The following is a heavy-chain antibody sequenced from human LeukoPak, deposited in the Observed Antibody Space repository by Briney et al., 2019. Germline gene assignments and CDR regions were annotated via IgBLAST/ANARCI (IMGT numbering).Heavy chain of an antibody. CDR1: GFAFSNYW. CDR2: IQGDGSDT. V-gene: IGHV3-74*01. CDR3: VSNTLIIAAAFYDS. Sequence: PGGSLRLSCVASGFAFSNYWVDWVRQAPGKGLVWVSCIQGDGSDTTYADSVKGRFTISRDNAKNTLFLQMNSLRDEDTAVYYCVSNTLIIAAAFYDSWGQGTLVTVSS. D-gene: IGHD6-13*01. J-gene: IGHJ4*02.